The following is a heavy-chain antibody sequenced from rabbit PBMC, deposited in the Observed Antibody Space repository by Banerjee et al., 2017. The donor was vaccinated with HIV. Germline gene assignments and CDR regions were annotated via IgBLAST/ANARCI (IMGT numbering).Heavy chain of an antibody. D-gene: IGHD8-1*01. CDR3: ARAGSSYATGAFDP. CDR1: GIDFSSYG. CDR2: IYPDYGST. Sequence: QEQLVESGGGLVTLGGSLKLSCKASGIDFSSYGISWVRQAPGKGLEWIAYIYPDYGSTDYASWVNGRFTISLDNAQNTVFLQMTSLTAADTATYFCARAGSSYATGAFDPWGPGTLVT. V-gene: IGHV1S47*01. J-gene: IGHJ2*01.